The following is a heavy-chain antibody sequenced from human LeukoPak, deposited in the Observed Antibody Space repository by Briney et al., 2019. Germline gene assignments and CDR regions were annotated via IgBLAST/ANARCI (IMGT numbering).Heavy chain of an antibody. CDR1: GGSIRSYY. J-gene: IGHJ4*02. CDR3: ARTGSTVTMLYPFDH. Sequence: SQTLSLTCTVSGGSIRSYYWSWIRQPPGKGLEWIGYIYYSGSTNYNPSLKSRVSISVDTSKNQFSLKLSSVTAADTAVYYCARTGSTVTMLYPFDHWGQGTLVTVSS. V-gene: IGHV4-59*01. D-gene: IGHD4-17*01. CDR2: IYYSGST.